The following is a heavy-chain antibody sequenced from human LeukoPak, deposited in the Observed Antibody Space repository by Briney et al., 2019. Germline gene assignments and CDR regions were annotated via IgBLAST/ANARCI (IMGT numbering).Heavy chain of an antibody. D-gene: IGHD3-3*01. V-gene: IGHV4-39*01. CDR3: ARLRSGGSMGY. J-gene: IGHJ4*02. CDR2: IYYSGST. Sequence: SETLSLTCTVSGGSISSSSYYWGWIRQPPGKGLEWIGSIYYSGSTYYNPSLKSRVTISVDTSKNQFSLKLSSVTAADTAVYYCARLRSGGSMGYCGQGTLVTVSS. CDR1: GGSISSSSYY.